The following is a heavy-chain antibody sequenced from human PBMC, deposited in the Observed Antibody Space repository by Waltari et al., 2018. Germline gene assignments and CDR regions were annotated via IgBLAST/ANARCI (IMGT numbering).Heavy chain of an antibody. Sequence: VQLQESGPALVKPSATLSLTCTVSGGSISSYYWSWLRQPAGKGLEWIGRIYTSGSTNYNPSLKSRVTMSVDASKNQFSLKLSSVTAADTAVYYCAREQYYGSSFDYWGQGTLVTVSS. CDR1: GGSISSYY. J-gene: IGHJ4*02. CDR3: AREQYYGSSFDY. CDR2: IYTSGST. V-gene: IGHV4-4*07. D-gene: IGHD3-22*01.